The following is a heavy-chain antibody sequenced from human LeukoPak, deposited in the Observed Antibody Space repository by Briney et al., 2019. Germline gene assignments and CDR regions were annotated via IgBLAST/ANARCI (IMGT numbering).Heavy chain of an antibody. Sequence: PGGSLRLSCAASGFTISSYGMNWVRQAPGKGLEWVSHISSSSSTIYYADSVKGRFTISRDNSKNTLYLQMNSLRAEDTAVYYCAKDLSSRAGTTYYYYYYMDVWGKGTTVTVSS. CDR3: AKDLSSRAGTTYYYYYYMDV. CDR1: GFTISSYG. CDR2: ISSSSSTI. V-gene: IGHV3-48*01. D-gene: IGHD1-7*01. J-gene: IGHJ6*03.